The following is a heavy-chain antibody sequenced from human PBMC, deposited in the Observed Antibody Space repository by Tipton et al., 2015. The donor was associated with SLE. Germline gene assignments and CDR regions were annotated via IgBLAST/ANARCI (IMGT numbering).Heavy chain of an antibody. Sequence: TLSLTCAVYGGSFSGYYWSWIRQPPGKGLEWIGTIYFSGTSYYNPSLQSRVIISVDTSKNQFSLKLSSVTAADTAFYYCARLRSDWQMTDYYLDYWGQGTLVTVSS. CDR2: IYFSGTS. CDR3: ARLRSDWQMTDYYLDY. J-gene: IGHJ4*02. D-gene: IGHD6-19*01. CDR1: GGSFSGYY. V-gene: IGHV4-34*01.